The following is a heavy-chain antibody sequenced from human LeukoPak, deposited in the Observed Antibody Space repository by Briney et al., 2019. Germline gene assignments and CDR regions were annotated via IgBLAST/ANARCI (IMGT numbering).Heavy chain of an antibody. CDR1: GFTFSSYW. CDR2: IKQDGSEK. Sequence: GGSLRLSCAASGFTFSSYWMSWVRQAPGKGLEWVANIKQDGSEKYYVDSVEGRFTISRDNAKNSLYLQMNSLRAEDTAVYYCARHGKAATYYFDYWGQGTLVTVSS. V-gene: IGHV3-7*01. J-gene: IGHJ4*02. CDR3: ARHGKAATYYFDY. D-gene: IGHD1-26*01.